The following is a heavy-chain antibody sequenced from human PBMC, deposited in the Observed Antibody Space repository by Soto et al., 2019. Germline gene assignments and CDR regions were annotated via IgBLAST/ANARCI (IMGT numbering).Heavy chain of an antibody. CDR1: GYTFSSYY. CDR2: ITPSGVKT. J-gene: IGHJ4*02. V-gene: IGHV1-46*01. CDR3: ARAGTGHNSGWTSELGY. Sequence: QVQLVQSGAELRKPGASVKVSCKASGYTFSSYYVHWVRQAPGQGLEWMGLITPSGVKTTYAQKFQGRVPMTRDTATTTVYMSLSGLRSEDTAVYYCARAGTGHNSGWTSELGYWGQGTLVTVSS. D-gene: IGHD5-12*01.